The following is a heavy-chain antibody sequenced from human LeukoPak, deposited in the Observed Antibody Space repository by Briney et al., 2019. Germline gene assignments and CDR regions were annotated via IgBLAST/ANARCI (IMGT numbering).Heavy chain of an antibody. J-gene: IGHJ3*02. Sequence: SETLSLTCTVSGSSMSRYYWSWIRQPPGKALEWIGYIYYSGSTNYNPSLKSRVTISVDTSKNQFSLKLSSVTAADTAVYYCARVLAAGTDAFDIWGQGTMVTVSS. V-gene: IGHV4-59*01. CDR1: GSSMSRYY. D-gene: IGHD6-13*01. CDR2: IYYSGST. CDR3: ARVLAAGTDAFDI.